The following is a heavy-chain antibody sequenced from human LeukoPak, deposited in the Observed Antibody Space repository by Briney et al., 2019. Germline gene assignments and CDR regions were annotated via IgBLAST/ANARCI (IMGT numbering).Heavy chain of an antibody. J-gene: IGHJ4*02. CDR1: GFTFSSYA. CDR2: ISYDGSNK. Sequence: GGSLRLSCAASGFTFSSYAMHWVRQAPGKGLEWVAVISYDGSNKYYADSVKGRFTISRDNSKNTLYLQMNSLRAEDTAVYYCARLSYYDSSGYPFDYWGQGTLVTVSP. V-gene: IGHV3-30-3*01. D-gene: IGHD3-22*01. CDR3: ARLSYYDSSGYPFDY.